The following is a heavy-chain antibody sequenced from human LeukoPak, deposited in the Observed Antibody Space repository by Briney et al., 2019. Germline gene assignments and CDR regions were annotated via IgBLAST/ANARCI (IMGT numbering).Heavy chain of an antibody. CDR1: GYTLTELS. Sequence: ASVKVSCKVSGYTLTELSMHWVRQAPGKGLEWMGGFDPEDGETIYAQKFQGRVTMTEDTSTDTAYMELSSLRSEDTAVYYCATGPDVGTYFDYWGQGTLVTVSS. D-gene: IGHD7-27*01. V-gene: IGHV1-24*01. CDR3: ATGPDVGTYFDY. CDR2: FDPEDGET. J-gene: IGHJ4*02.